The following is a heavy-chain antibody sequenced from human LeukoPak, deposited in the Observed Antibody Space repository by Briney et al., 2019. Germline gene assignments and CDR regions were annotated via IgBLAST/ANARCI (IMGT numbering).Heavy chain of an antibody. V-gene: IGHV3-23*01. J-gene: IGHJ4*02. CDR2: VSGSGGST. CDR1: GCTFGTSA. D-gene: IGHD4/OR15-4a*01. CDR3: AKDCAYGAHAFDY. Sequence: GGSLRLSCAASGCTFGTSAMSLVREAPGKGLEWVASVSGSGGSTYYADSVKGRFTISRDNSKNTLYLQMNSLRAEDTAVYYCAKDCAYGAHAFDYWGQGSLVTVSS.